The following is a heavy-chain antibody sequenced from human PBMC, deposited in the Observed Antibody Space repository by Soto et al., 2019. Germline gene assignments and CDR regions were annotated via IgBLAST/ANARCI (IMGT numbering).Heavy chain of an antibody. CDR2: INAGNGNT. D-gene: IGHD2-2*01. CDR1: GYTFTSYA. Sequence: GASVKVSCKASGYTFTSYAMHWVRQAPGQRLEWMGWINAGNGNTKYSQKFQGRVTITRDTSASTAYMELSSLRSEDTAVYYCARDGSHIVVVPAANGVVDIVATVPYYWGQGTLVTVSS. V-gene: IGHV1-3*01. J-gene: IGHJ4*02. CDR3: ARDGSHIVVVPAANGVVDIVATVPYY.